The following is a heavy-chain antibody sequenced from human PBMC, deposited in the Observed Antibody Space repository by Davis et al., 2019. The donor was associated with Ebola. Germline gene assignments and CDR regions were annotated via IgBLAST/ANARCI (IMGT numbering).Heavy chain of an antibody. V-gene: IGHV3-48*04. Sequence: GGSLRLSCAASGFTFSSYWMSWVRQAPGKGLEWVSYISSGGSTIHYADSVKGRFTISRDNAKNSLYLQMNTLRAEDTAVYYCARDAITLVVGVYDIWGQGTMVTVSS. CDR1: GFTFSSYW. D-gene: IGHD2-8*02. CDR2: ISSGGSTI. J-gene: IGHJ3*02. CDR3: ARDAITLVVGVYDI.